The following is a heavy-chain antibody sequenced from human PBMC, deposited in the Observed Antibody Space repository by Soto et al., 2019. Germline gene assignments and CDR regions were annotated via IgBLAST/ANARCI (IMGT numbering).Heavy chain of an antibody. Sequence: SETLSLTCTVSAGFLGTSHWSGIRQPPGRGLEWIGLTFSRGSATSNPSLKSRVTISVDTSKNQLSLKLTSVTAADTAVYFCARHHPRPLGALDIPFTFWGKGTLV. V-gene: IGHV4-4*09. J-gene: IGHJ4*02. CDR3: ARHHPRPLGALDIPFTF. CDR1: AGFLGTSH. D-gene: IGHD1-26*01. CDR2: TFSRGSA.